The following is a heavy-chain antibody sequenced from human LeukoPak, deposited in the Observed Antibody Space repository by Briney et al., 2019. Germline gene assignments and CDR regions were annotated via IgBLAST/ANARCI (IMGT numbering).Heavy chain of an antibody. CDR3: ARVGGYSYGTG. CDR1: GFTFSSYR. D-gene: IGHD5-18*01. CDR2: ISTDGIST. Sequence: PGGSLRLSCVASGFTFSSYRMLWVRQAPGKGLVWVSRISTDGISTTYADPVKGRFIISRDNAKNRLFLQMTSLRAEDTAVYYCARVGGYSYGTGWGQGTLVTVSS. J-gene: IGHJ4*02. V-gene: IGHV3-74*01.